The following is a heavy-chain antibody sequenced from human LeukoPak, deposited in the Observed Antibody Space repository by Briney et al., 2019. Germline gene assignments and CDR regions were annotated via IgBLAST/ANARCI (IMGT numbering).Heavy chain of an antibody. CDR3: SVMHRYYDGSGYWVQ. Sequence: GGSLRLSCAASGFTFSSYSMTWVRQAPGKGLEWVSAISGSGDNTYYADSVKGRLTISRDNSKNTLHLQVNSLRAEDTAVYYCSVMHRYYDGSGYWVQWGQGTLVTVSS. V-gene: IGHV3-23*01. D-gene: IGHD3-22*01. J-gene: IGHJ4*02. CDR1: GFTFSSYS. CDR2: ISGSGDNT.